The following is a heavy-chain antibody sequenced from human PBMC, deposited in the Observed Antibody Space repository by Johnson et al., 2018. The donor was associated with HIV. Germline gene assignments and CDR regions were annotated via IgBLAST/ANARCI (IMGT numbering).Heavy chain of an antibody. CDR2: INSDGSSI. Sequence: VQLVESGGGLVQPGGSLRLSCAASGFTFSRYWMHWVRQAPGKGLVWVSRINSDGSSITYADSVKGRFTISRDNSKNTLYLQMNSLRAEDTAVYYCARVAGDTGAFDIWGQGTMVTVSS. J-gene: IGHJ3*02. V-gene: IGHV3-74*03. D-gene: IGHD6-19*01. CDR3: ARVAGDTGAFDI. CDR1: GFTFSRYW.